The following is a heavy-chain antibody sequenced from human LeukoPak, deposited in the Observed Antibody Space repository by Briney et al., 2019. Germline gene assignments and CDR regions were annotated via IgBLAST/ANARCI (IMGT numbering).Heavy chain of an antibody. V-gene: IGHV3-30*02. J-gene: IGHJ4*02. D-gene: IGHD6-6*01. Sequence: GGSLRLSCAASGFTFSSYGMHWVRQAPGKGLEWVAFIRYDGSNKYYADSVKGRFTISRDNSKNTLCLQMNSLRAEDTAVYYCARSKQLVEYYFDYWGRGTLVTVSS. CDR3: ARSKQLVEYYFDY. CDR2: IRYDGSNK. CDR1: GFTFSSYG.